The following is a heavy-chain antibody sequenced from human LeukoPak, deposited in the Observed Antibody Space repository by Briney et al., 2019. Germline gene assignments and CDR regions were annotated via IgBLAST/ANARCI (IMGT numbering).Heavy chain of an antibody. CDR1: GFTFATYW. J-gene: IGHJ4*02. CDR3: ARRGGDDRSGYYRRNFDY. CDR2: IYPGDSDT. D-gene: IGHD3-22*01. Sequence: GEPLKISCKGSGFTFATYWIGWVRQMPGKGLESMGIIYPGDSDTRYSPSFQGQVTISADKSISTAYLQWSSLQAPDTAMYYCARRGGDDRSGYYRRNFDYWGQGTLVTVSS. V-gene: IGHV5-51*01.